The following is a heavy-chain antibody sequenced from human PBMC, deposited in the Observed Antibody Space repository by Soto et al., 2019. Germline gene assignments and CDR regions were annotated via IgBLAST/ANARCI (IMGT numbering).Heavy chain of an antibody. CDR3: ARGEITTNPFEI. CDR1: GGSISSGDYY. J-gene: IGHJ3*02. Sequence: SETLCLTCTVSGGSISSGDYYWSWIRQPPGKGLEWIGYIYYSGSTYYNPSLKSRVTISVDTSKNQFSLKLSSVTAADTAVYYCARGEITTNPFEIWGQGTMVTVSS. V-gene: IGHV4-30-4*01. D-gene: IGHD3-16*01. CDR2: IYYSGST.